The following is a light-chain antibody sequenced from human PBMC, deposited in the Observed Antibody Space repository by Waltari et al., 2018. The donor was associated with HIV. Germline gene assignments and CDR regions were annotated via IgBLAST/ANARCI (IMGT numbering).Light chain of an antibody. CDR3: AAWDNSLSAWV. CDR1: SSNIGSNY. CDR2: RNA. V-gene: IGLV1-47*01. Sequence: QSVLTQPPSASGTPGQRVSISCSGSSSNIGSNYVYWYQHRPVTAPKTLMYRNAERPEGGPDRFSGSKSGTSASLALSGLRSEDEADYYCAAWDNSLSAWVFGGGTKLTVL. J-gene: IGLJ3*02.